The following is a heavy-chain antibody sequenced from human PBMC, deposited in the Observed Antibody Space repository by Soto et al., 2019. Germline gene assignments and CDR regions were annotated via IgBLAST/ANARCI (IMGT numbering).Heavy chain of an antibody. CDR2: ISYDGSNK. CDR3: AKETEVLTADEYFQH. J-gene: IGHJ1*01. D-gene: IGHD2-21*02. Sequence: QVQLVESGGGVVQPGRSLRLSCAASGFTFSSYGMHWVRQAPGKGLEWVAVISYDGSNKYYADSVKGRFTISRDNSKNTLYLQMNSLRAEETAVYYCAKETEVLTADEYFQHWGQGTLVTVSS. V-gene: IGHV3-30*18. CDR1: GFTFSSYG.